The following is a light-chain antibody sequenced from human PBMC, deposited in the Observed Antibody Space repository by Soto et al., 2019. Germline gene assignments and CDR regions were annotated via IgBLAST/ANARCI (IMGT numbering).Light chain of an antibody. Sequence: EVVTTQSPATLSVSPGERATLSCRASQGLGTNLAWYQQKPGQAPRLLIYAASTRATGVPGRFSGSGSGTEITLTNSSLQAEDFAVYYCQQYNHWPLTFGGGTKVEIK. CDR1: QGLGTN. V-gene: IGKV3-15*01. CDR3: QQYNHWPLT. CDR2: AAS. J-gene: IGKJ4*01.